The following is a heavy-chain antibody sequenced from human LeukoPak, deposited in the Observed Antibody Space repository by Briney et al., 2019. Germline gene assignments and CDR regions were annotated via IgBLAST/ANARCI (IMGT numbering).Heavy chain of an antibody. CDR1: GGSISSGDYY. J-gene: IGHJ5*02. CDR3: ARGPLGYCSSTSCYSNWFDP. V-gene: IGHV4-30-4*08. CDR2: IYYSGST. Sequence: SQTLSHTCTVSGGSISSGDYYWSWIRQPPGKGLEWIGYIYYSGSTYYNPSLKSRVTISVDTSKNQFSLKLSSVTAADTAVYYCARGPLGYCSSTSCYSNWFDPWGQGTLVTVSS. D-gene: IGHD2-2*02.